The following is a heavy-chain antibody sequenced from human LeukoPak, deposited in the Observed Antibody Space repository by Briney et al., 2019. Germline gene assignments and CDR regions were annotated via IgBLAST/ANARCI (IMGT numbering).Heavy chain of an antibody. Sequence: KPSETLSLTCAVYGGSFSGYYWSWIRQPPGKGLEWIGEINHSGSTNYNPSLKSRVTISVDTSKNQFSLKLSSVTAADTAVYYCASSHSSSWYSDYWGQGTLVTVSS. D-gene: IGHD6-13*01. J-gene: IGHJ4*02. CDR3: ASSHSSSWYSDY. CDR2: INHSGST. CDR1: GGSFSGYY. V-gene: IGHV4-34*01.